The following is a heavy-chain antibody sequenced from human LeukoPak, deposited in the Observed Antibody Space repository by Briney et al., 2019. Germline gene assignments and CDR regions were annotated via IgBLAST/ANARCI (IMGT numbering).Heavy chain of an antibody. Sequence: ASVKVSCKASGYTFTGYYMHWVRQDPGQGLEWMGWINPNSGGTNYAQTFQGRVTMTRDTSISTAYMELSRLRSDDTAVYYCARDRIAARSSWFDPWGQETLVTVPS. CDR1: GYTFTGYY. CDR2: INPNSGGT. D-gene: IGHD6-6*01. CDR3: ARDRIAARSSWFDP. J-gene: IGHJ5*02. V-gene: IGHV1-2*02.